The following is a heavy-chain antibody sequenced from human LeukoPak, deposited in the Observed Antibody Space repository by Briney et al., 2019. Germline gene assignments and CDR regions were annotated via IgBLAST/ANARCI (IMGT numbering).Heavy chain of an antibody. CDR1: GFTFSTNA. J-gene: IGHJ4*02. D-gene: IGHD1-26*01. Sequence: PGGSLRLSCLTSGFTFSTNAMSWVCQAPGKGLEWISGISGSGANTYYADSVTGRFTISRDNSRNTLYLQMNSLRGDDTAVYYCAKDVGKWESLHFFDYWGQGTLVTVSS. CDR2: ISGSGANT. V-gene: IGHV3-23*01. CDR3: AKDVGKWESLHFFDY.